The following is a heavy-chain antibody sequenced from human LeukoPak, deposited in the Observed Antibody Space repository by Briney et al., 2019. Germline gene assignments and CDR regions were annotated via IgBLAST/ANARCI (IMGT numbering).Heavy chain of an antibody. CDR2: INPTGGST. Sequence: ASVKVSCKASGYTFPSYFMHWVRQAPGQGLEWMGIINPTGGSTTYAQKFQGRVTMTRDTSTSTVYMELSSLRSEDTAVYYCARAPVTTPWFDPWGQGTLVTVSS. CDR3: ARAPVTTPWFDP. V-gene: IGHV1-46*01. D-gene: IGHD4-17*01. CDR1: GYTFPSYF. J-gene: IGHJ5*02.